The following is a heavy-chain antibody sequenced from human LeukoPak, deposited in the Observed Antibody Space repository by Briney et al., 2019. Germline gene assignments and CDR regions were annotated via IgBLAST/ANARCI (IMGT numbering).Heavy chain of an antibody. CDR3: ARDKGARDYGGNYFDY. D-gene: IGHD4-23*01. V-gene: IGHV4-59*01. CDR1: GDSISGYH. J-gene: IGHJ4*02. Sequence: KPSETLSLTCNVSGDSISGYHWSWIRQPPGKGLEWLGYIYYSGSSNYNPSLKSRVTISVDTSKNQFSLKLSSVTAADTAVYYCARDKGARDYGGNYFDYWGQGTLVIVSS. CDR2: IYYSGSS.